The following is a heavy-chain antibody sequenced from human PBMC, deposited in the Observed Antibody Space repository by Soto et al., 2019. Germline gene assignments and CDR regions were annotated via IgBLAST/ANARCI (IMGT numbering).Heavy chain of an antibody. V-gene: IGHV3-30*18. J-gene: IGHJ6*02. Sequence: GGSLRLSCAASGFTFSSYGMHWVRQAPGKGLEWVAVISYDGSNKYYADSVKGRFTISRDNSKNTLYLQMNSLRAEDTAVYYCAKCLGSYYYYYGMDVWGQGTTVTVSS. CDR3: AKCLGSYYYYYGMDV. D-gene: IGHD3-10*01. CDR2: ISYDGSNK. CDR1: GFTFSSYG.